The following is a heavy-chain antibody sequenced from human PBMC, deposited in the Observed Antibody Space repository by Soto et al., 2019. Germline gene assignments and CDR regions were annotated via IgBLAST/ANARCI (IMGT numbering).Heavy chain of an antibody. J-gene: IGHJ6*02. CDR2: ISGSGGST. Sequence: GGSLRLSCAASGFTFSSYAMSWVRQAPGKGLEWVSAISGSGGSTYYADSVKGRFTISRDNSQNTLYLQMNSLRAEDTAVYYCAKDSDRSYDSSGYYSGLPLLNYYYYYGMDVWGQGTTVTVSS. CDR3: AKDSDRSYDSSGYYSGLPLLNYYYYYGMDV. V-gene: IGHV3-23*01. D-gene: IGHD3-22*01. CDR1: GFTFSSYA.